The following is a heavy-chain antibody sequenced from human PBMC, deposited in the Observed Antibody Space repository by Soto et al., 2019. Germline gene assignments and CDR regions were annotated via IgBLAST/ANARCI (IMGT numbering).Heavy chain of an antibody. Sequence: PSETLSLTCTVSGGSISSYYWSWIRQPPGKGLEWIGYIYYSGSTNYNPSLKSRVTISVDTSKNQFSLKLSSVTAADTAVYYCARDLGPDDYIWGSYRWPGDSAFDIWGQGTMVTVSS. D-gene: IGHD3-16*02. V-gene: IGHV4-59*01. CDR2: IYYSGST. J-gene: IGHJ3*02. CDR3: ARDLGPDDYIWGSYRWPGDSAFDI. CDR1: GGSISSYY.